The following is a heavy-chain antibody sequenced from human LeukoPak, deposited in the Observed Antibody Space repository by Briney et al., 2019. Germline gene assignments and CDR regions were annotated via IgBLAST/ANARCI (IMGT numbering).Heavy chain of an antibody. CDR2: ISSSSSYI. Sequence: GGSLRLSCAASGFTFSSYSMNWVRQAPGKGLEWVSSISSSSSYIYYADSVKGRFTISRDNAKNSLYLQMNSLRAEDTAVYYCARDIGLGSGTNHWGQGTLVTVPS. CDR1: GFTFSSYS. V-gene: IGHV3-21*01. CDR3: ARDIGLGSGTNH. J-gene: IGHJ5*02. D-gene: IGHD1-26*01.